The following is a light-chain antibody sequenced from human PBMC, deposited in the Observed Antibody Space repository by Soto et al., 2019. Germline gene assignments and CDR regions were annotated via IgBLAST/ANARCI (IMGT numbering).Light chain of an antibody. V-gene: IGKV3-20*01. CDR3: HQYDSPPWT. CDR2: GAS. J-gene: IGKJ1*01. CDR1: QSVSSSY. Sequence: EIVLTQSPGTLSLSPGERASLSCRASQSVSSSYLAWYQQKPGQAPRLLIYGASSRATDIPDRFSGSGSGTDFTLTISRLEPEDFAVYYCHQYDSPPWTLGQGTKVDIK.